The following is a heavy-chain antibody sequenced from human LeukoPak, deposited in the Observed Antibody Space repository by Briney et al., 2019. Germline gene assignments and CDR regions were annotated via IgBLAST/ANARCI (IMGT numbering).Heavy chain of an antibody. Sequence: GGSLRLSCAASGFTFSSYGMSWVRQAPGKGLEWDSYISSSGSTIYYADSVKGRFTISRDNAKNSLYLQMNSLRAEDTAVYYCARATGYFDSSGFLTYMDVWGKGTTVTISS. CDR3: ARATGYFDSSGFLTYMDV. CDR2: ISSSGSTI. V-gene: IGHV3-48*04. J-gene: IGHJ6*03. D-gene: IGHD3-22*01. CDR1: GFTFSSYG.